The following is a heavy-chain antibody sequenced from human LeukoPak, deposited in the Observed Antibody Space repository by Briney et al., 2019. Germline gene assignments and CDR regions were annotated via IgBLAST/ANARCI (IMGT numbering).Heavy chain of an antibody. CDR2: IYYSGGT. CDR1: GGSISSSSYY. CDR3: ARHGVAVDDNAWFDP. Sequence: NPSETLSLTCTVSGGSISSSSYYWGWIRQPPGKGLEWIGSIYYSGGTYYNPSLKSRVTISVDTSKNQLSLKLSSVTAADTALFYCARHGVAVDDNAWFDPWGQGILVTVSS. V-gene: IGHV4-39*01. J-gene: IGHJ5*02. D-gene: IGHD6-19*01.